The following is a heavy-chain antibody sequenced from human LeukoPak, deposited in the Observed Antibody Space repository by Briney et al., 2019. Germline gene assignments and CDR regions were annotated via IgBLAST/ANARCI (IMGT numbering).Heavy chain of an antibody. CDR2: LCYYGSS. Sequence: TLSLTCTVSGASITSGGYYWSWIRQHPQRGLEWIEYLCYYGSSFYNPSLKSRVTISVDTSENQFSLNLNSVTASDTAVYYCATKPGYCSGGSCYSQNGNGFDPWGQGTLVTV. CDR3: ATKPGYCSGGSCYSQNGNGFDP. J-gene: IGHJ5*02. CDR1: GASITSGGYY. D-gene: IGHD2-15*01. V-gene: IGHV4-31*03.